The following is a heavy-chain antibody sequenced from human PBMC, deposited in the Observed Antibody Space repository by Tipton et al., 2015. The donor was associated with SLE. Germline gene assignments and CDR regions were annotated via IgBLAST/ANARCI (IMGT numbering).Heavy chain of an antibody. Sequence: TLSLTCTVSGGSISSHYWSWIRQPPGKGLEWIGYIYYSGSTNYNPSLKSRVTISVDTSKNQFSLKLSSVTAAATAVYYCARTGDTSMVRASWGQGTLVTVSS. CDR2: IYYSGST. J-gene: IGHJ4*02. CDR3: ARTGDTSMVRAS. CDR1: GGSISSHY. V-gene: IGHV4-59*11. D-gene: IGHD3-10*01.